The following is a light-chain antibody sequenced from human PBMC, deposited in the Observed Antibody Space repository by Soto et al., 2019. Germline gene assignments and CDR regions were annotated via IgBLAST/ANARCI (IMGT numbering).Light chain of an antibody. CDR3: QQYYSYPSIT. J-gene: IGKJ5*01. CDR1: QGISSY. CDR2: AAS. V-gene: IGKV1-8*01. Sequence: AIRMTQSPSAFSASTGDRVTITCRSSQGISSYLAWYQQKPGKAPKLLIYAASNLQSGLPSRFSGSGSGTDFTLTISCLQSEDFATYYCQQYYSYPSITFGQGTRLEIK.